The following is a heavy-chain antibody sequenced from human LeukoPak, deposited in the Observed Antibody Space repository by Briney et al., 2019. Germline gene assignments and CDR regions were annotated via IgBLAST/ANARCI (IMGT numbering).Heavy chain of an antibody. Sequence: GGSLRLSCAASGFTFTNYWMSWVRQAPGKGLELVANIKQDRSEKYYVDSVKGRFTISRDNAKNSLYLQMNSLRAEDTAVYYCARGWCSGGSCYYPYFDYWGQGTLVTVSS. D-gene: IGHD2-15*01. V-gene: IGHV3-7*01. J-gene: IGHJ4*02. CDR3: ARGWCSGGSCYYPYFDY. CDR2: IKQDRSEK. CDR1: GFTFTNYW.